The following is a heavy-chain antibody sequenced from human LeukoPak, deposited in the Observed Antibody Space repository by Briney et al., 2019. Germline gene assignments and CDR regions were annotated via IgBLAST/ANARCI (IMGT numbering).Heavy chain of an antibody. CDR3: ARGISSGRKSGFDY. CDR1: GGSISSGGYY. J-gene: IGHJ4*02. D-gene: IGHD6-19*01. CDR2: IYTSGST. V-gene: IGHV4-61*02. Sequence: PSQTLSLTCTVSGGSISSGGYYWSWIRQPAGKGLEWIGRIYTSGSTNYNPSLKSRVTISVDTSKNQFSLKLSSVTAADTAVYYCARGISSGRKSGFDYWGQGTLVTVSS.